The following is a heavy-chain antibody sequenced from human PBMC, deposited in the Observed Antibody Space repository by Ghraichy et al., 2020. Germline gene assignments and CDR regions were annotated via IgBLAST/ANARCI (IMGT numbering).Heavy chain of an antibody. CDR3: AKFPGDSLWFGTGDDFDF. CDR1: GLTLSKYA. J-gene: IGHJ3*01. D-gene: IGHD3-10*01. Sequence: LSLTCAASGLTLSKYAIHWVRQSPVKGLEWLAIISYDGSRQYYADSVKGRFTISRDNSKDTVYLQMNSLRDEDTAVYYCAKFPGDSLWFGTGDDFDFWGQGTMVSVSS. CDR2: ISYDGSRQ. V-gene: IGHV3-30*18.